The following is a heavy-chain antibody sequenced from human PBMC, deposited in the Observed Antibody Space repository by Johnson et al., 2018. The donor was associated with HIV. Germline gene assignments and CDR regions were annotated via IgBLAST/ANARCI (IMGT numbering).Heavy chain of an antibody. CDR2: IKQDGSEK. Sequence: MLLVESGGGLVQPGGSLRLSCAASGITFSSYWMSWVRQAPGKGLEWVANIKQDGSEKYYVDSVKGRFTISRDNAKNSLYLQMNSLRAEDTAVYYCARVHARTPGAFDIWGQGTMVTVSS. J-gene: IGHJ3*02. V-gene: IGHV3-7*02. D-gene: IGHD1-1*01. CDR3: ARVHARTPGAFDI. CDR1: GITFSSYW.